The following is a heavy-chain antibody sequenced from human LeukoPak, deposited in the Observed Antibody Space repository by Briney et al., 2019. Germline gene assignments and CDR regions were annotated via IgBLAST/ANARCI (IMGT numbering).Heavy chain of an antibody. CDR1: GFTFSSYD. V-gene: IGHV3-23*01. D-gene: IGHD1-26*01. CDR3: AKDSHSGTYFDS. J-gene: IGHJ4*02. Sequence: GGSLRLSCAASGFTFSSYDMSWARQAPGKGLEWVSAVSGSGGSTYYADSVKGRFTISRDNSKSTLFLQMNSLRAEDTAVYYCAKDSHSGTYFDSWGRGTLVTVSS. CDR2: VSGSGGST.